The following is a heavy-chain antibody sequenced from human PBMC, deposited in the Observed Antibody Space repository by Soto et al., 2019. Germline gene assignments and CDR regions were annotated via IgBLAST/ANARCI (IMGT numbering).Heavy chain of an antibody. V-gene: IGHV1-69*12. CDR1: GGTFSSYA. J-gene: IGHJ6*02. CDR3: ATPRSSSAYYCGIDV. CDR2: IIPIFGTA. D-gene: IGHD6-6*01. Sequence: QVQLVQSGAEVKKPGSSVKISCKASGGTFSSYAISWVRQAPGQGLEWMGGIIPIFGTADYAQRFQGRVTITADESTSTAYLERTSLRSEDTAVYYCATPRSSSAYYCGIDVWGQGTTVTVSS.